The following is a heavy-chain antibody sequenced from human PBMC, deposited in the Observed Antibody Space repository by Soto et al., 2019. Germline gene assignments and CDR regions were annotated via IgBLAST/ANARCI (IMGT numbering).Heavy chain of an antibody. J-gene: IGHJ3*02. CDR3: ARGGIVVVPAAHEFGVTGTSGAFDI. V-gene: IGHV1-18*04. Sequence: GASVKVSCKASGYTFTSYGISWVRQAPGQGLEWMGWITAYNGNTNYAQKLQGRVTMTTDKSTSTAYMELRSLRSDDTAVYYCARGGIVVVPAAHEFGVTGTSGAFDIWGQGTMVTVSS. CDR2: ITAYNGNT. D-gene: IGHD2-2*01. CDR1: GYTFTSYG.